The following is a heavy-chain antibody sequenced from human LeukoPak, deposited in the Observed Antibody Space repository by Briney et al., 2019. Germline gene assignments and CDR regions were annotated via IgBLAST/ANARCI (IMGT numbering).Heavy chain of an antibody. V-gene: IGHV3-23*01. D-gene: IGHD6-6*01. CDR1: EGAFSRYA. J-gene: IGHJ6*03. CDR2: ISGSGNST. CDR3: AKMARSSRYYYFFMEV. Sequence: GGSLRLSCAASEGAFSRYAMSWVRQAPGRGLEWVSTISGSGNSTYYADSVKGRFTVSRDNSNDTMFLHLNTLRAEDTAIYYCAKMARSSRYYYFFMEVWGTGTAVTVSS.